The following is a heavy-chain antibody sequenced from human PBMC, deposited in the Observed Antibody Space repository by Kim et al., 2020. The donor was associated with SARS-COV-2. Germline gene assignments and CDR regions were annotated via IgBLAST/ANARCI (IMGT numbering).Heavy chain of an antibody. D-gene: IGHD6-13*01. Sequence: GGSLRLSCAASGFTFSGSAMHWVRQASGKGLEWVGRIRSKANSYATAYAASVKGRFTISRVDSKNTAYLQMNSLKTEDTAVYYCTTRIAAAGWGQGTLVTVSS. J-gene: IGHJ4*02. CDR1: GFTFSGSA. CDR2: IRSKANSYAT. V-gene: IGHV3-73*01. CDR3: TTRIAAAG.